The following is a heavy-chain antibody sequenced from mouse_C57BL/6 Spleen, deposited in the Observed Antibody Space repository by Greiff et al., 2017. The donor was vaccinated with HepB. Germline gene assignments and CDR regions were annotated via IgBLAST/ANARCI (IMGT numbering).Heavy chain of an antibody. CDR1: GFTFSSYA. Sequence: DVMLVESGEGLVKPGGSLKLSCAASGFTFSSYAMSWVRQTPEKRLEWVAYISSGGDYIYYADTVKGRFTISRDNARNTLYLQMSSLKSEDTAMYYCTRDGSSYVDWYFDVWGTGTTVTVSS. CDR2: ISSGGDYI. D-gene: IGHD1-1*01. V-gene: IGHV5-9-1*02. J-gene: IGHJ1*03. CDR3: TRDGSSYVDWYFDV.